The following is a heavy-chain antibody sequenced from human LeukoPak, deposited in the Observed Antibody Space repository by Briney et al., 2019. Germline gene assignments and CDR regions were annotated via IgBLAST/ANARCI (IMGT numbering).Heavy chain of an antibody. CDR2: FYHRV. D-gene: IGHD4-17*01. CDR3: VREGEYGEDYF. V-gene: IGHV4-31*03. CDR1: GDTGVSSGGYY. J-gene: IGHJ4*02. Sequence: PSHTLSLTCTVSGDTGVSSGGYYWTWIRQHPEKGLEWIGDFYHRVSYNPSLKGRVSISIDTSKNQFSLNLKSVTAADTALYYCVREGEYGEDYFWGQGIQVIVSA.